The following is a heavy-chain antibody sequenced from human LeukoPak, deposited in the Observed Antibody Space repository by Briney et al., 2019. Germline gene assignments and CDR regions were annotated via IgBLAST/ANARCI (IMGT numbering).Heavy chain of an antibody. CDR3: ASASRDSSEALDY. CDR1: GGSFSGYY. CDR2: INHSGST. J-gene: IGHJ4*02. D-gene: IGHD3-22*01. Sequence: PSETLSLTCAVYGGSFSGYYWSWIRQPPGKVLEWIGEINHSGSTNYNPSLKSRVTISVDTSKNQFSLKLSSVTAADTAVYYCASASRDSSEALDYWGQGTLVTVSS. V-gene: IGHV4-34*01.